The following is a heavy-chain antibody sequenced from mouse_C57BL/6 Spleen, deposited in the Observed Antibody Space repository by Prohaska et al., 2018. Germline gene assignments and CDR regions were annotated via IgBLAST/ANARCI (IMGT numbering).Heavy chain of an antibody. J-gene: IGHJ2*01. V-gene: IGHV5-4*01. CDR2: ISDGGSYT. CDR3: ARDPDYYGSSWDYFDY. Sequence: EVQLVESGGGLVKPGGSLKLSCAASGFTFSSYAMSWVRQTPEKRLEWVATISDGGSYTYYPDNVKGRFTISRDNAKNNLYLQMSHLKSEDTAMYYCARDPDYYGSSWDYFDYWGQGTTLTVSS. D-gene: IGHD1-1*01. CDR1: GFTFSSYA.